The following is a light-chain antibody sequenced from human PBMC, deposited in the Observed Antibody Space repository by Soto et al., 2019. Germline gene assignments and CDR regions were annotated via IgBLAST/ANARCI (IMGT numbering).Light chain of an antibody. CDR1: QSVTGNY. V-gene: IGKV3-20*01. CDR2: GAS. CDR3: QHYYTSYTT. Sequence: EVVLTQSPGTLSLSPGERATLSCGASQSVTGNYLAWYQQKPGQAPRLLIFGASTRATGIPDRFSGSGSGTDFTLTISRLEPEDFAVYYCQHYYTSYTTFGQGTKGDIK. J-gene: IGKJ1*01.